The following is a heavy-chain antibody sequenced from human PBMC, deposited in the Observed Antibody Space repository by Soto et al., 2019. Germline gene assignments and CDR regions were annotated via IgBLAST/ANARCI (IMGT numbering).Heavy chain of an antibody. CDR3: ARSARGSTRLYYYYGMDV. V-gene: IGHV1-69*01. D-gene: IGHD2-15*01. CDR1: GGTFGSYA. Sequence: QVQLVQSGAEVKKPGSSMKVSCKASGGTFGSYAINWVRQAPGQGLEWMGGIIPIFDTTNYARKFQGRVTINADESTSTAYMYLSSLRSEDTALYYCARSARGSTRLYYYYGMDVWGQGTTVTVSS. J-gene: IGHJ6*02. CDR2: IIPIFDTT.